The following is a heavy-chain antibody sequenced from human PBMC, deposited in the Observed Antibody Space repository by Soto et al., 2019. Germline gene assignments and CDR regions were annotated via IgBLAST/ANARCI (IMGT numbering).Heavy chain of an antibody. D-gene: IGHD6-19*01. CDR3: ARDQTQGVAGKGGPIYYYYYGMDV. J-gene: IGHJ6*02. CDR2: ISISGSTI. V-gene: IGHV3-11*01. Sequence: QVQLVESGGGLVKPGGSLRLSCAASGFTFSDYYMSWIRQAPGKGLEGVSYISISGSTIYYTDSVKGRFTISRDNAKNSLYMQMNSLRAEDTAVYYCARDQTQGVAGKGGPIYYYYYGMDVWGQGTTVTVSS. CDR1: GFTFSDYY.